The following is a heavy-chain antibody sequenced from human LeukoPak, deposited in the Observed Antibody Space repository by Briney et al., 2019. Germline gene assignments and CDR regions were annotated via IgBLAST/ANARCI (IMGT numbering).Heavy chain of an antibody. D-gene: IGHD1-26*01. V-gene: IGHV3-23*01. CDR3: AKESGSYFLDTDAFDI. J-gene: IGHJ3*02. CDR1: GXTFSSYA. Sequence: GGSLRLSCAASGXTFSSYAMSWVRQAPGKGLEWVSAISGSGGSTYYADSVKGRFTIYRDNSKNTLYLQMNSLRAEDTAVYYCAKESGSYFLDTDAFDIWGQGTMVTVSS. CDR2: ISGSGGST.